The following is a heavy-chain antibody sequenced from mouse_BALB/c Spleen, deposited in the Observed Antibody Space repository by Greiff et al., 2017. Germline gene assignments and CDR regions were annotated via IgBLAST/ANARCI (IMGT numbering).Heavy chain of an antibody. CDR3: ARRDRNLAWFAY. D-gene: IGHD2-1*01. J-gene: IGHJ3*01. V-gene: IGHV3-2*02. CDR2: ISYSGST. CDR1: GYSITSDYA. Sequence: EVQLQESGPGLVKPSQSLSLTCTVTGYSITSDYAWNWIRQFPGNKLEWMGYISYSGSTSYNPSLKSRISITRDTSKNQFFLQLNSVTTEDTATYYCARRDRNLAWFAYWGQGTLDTVSA.